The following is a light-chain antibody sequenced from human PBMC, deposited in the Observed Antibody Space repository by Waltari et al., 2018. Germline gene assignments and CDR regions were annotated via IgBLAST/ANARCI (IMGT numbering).Light chain of an antibody. V-gene: IGLV1-40*01. Sequence: QSGLTQPPSVSGAPGQRGTISCTGRSSNNGAGYDVPWYQVPPGTAPKLLIYCNSKRPSGVPDRCSGSKSGTSASLAITGLQPEDEADYYCQSYDSSLSGSLFGGGTKLTVL. J-gene: IGLJ2*01. CDR1: SSNNGAGYD. CDR3: QSYDSSLSGSL. CDR2: CNS.